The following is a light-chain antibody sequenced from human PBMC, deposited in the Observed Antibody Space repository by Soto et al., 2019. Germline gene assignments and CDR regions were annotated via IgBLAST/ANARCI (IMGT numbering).Light chain of an antibody. V-gene: IGLV2-14*01. CDR2: EVS. J-gene: IGLJ1*01. CDR3: SSYTSNNTPFV. CDR1: SSDVGNYIY. Sequence: QPALTQPASVSGSPGQSITISCTGTSSDVGNYIYVSWFQHHPGKAPKLMIYEVSNRPSGVSNRFSASKSGNTASLTISGLQAEDEADYYCSSYTSNNTPFVFGTGTKVTVL.